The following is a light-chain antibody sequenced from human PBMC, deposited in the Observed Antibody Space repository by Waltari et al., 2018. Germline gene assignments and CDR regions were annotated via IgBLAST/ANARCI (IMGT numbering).Light chain of an antibody. CDR3: QQRSDWPALT. V-gene: IGKV3-11*01. Sequence: EIVLPQSPATLSLSPGERATLSCRASQSVSSYLAWYQQKPGQAPRLLIYDASTRATGIPARFSGSGSGTDFTLTINSLEPEDFAVYDCQQRSDWPALTFGGGTKVEIK. CDR2: DAS. CDR1: QSVSSY. J-gene: IGKJ4*01.